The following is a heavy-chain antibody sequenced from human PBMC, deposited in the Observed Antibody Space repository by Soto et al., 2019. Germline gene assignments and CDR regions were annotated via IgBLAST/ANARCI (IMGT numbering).Heavy chain of an antibody. CDR3: AKAPAAAGPVELDY. V-gene: IGHV3-30*18. D-gene: IGHD6-13*01. Sequence: HPGGSLRLSCAASGFTFSSYGMHWVRQAPGKGLEWVAVISYDGSNKYYADSVKGRFTISRDNSKNTLYLQMNSLRAEDTAVYYCAKAPAAAGPVELDYWGQGTLVTVSS. J-gene: IGHJ4*02. CDR2: ISYDGSNK. CDR1: GFTFSSYG.